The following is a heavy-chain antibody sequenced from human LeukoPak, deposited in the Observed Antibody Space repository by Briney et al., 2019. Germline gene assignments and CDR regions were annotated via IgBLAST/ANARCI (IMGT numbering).Heavy chain of an antibody. J-gene: IGHJ4*02. V-gene: IGHV4-39*07. CDR3: ARDSGSSCNFDY. CDR1: GGPVSSSSYY. CDR2: IYYSGST. D-gene: IGHD6-13*01. Sequence: PSETLSLTCTVSGGPVSSSSYYWGWIRQPPGKGVEWIGSIYYSGSTYHNPSLKSRVTISVDTSNNQFSLKLTSVTAADTAVYYCARDSGSSCNFDYWGQGTLVTVSS.